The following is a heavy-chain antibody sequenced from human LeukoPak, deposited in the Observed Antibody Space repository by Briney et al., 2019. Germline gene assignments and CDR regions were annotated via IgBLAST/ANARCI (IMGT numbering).Heavy chain of an antibody. V-gene: IGHV3-49*04. CDR2: IRSKAYGGTT. CDR1: GFTFGDYA. CDR3: TRDFPPLGIDY. Sequence: PGGSPRLPCTASGFTFGDYAMSWVRQAPGKGLKWVGFIRSKAYGGTTEYAASVKGRLTISRDDSKSIAYLQMNSLKTEDTAVYYCTRDFPPLGIDYWGQGTLVTVSS. J-gene: IGHJ4*02. D-gene: IGHD7-27*01.